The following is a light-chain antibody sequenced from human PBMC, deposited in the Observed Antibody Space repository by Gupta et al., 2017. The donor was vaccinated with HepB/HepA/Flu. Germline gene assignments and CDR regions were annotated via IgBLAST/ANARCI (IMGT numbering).Light chain of an antibody. CDR2: DNN. J-gene: IGLJ3*02. CDR1: SSNIGNNY. V-gene: IGLV1-51*01. Sequence: QSVLTQPPSGFAAPGHKGNISCPGSSSNIGNNYVPWYQQLPGTAPKLLIYDNNKRPSGIPDRFSGSKSGTSATLGITGLQTGDEADYYCGTWDSSLSAWVFGGGTKLTVL. CDR3: GTWDSSLSAWV.